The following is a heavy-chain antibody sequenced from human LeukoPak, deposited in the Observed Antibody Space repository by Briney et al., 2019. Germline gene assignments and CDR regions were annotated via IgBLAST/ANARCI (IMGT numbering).Heavy chain of an antibody. CDR1: GYTFTSYD. J-gene: IGHJ4*02. D-gene: IGHD3-3*01. CDR3: ARGRAIFGVVRRIGVDY. Sequence: ASVEVSCKASGYTFTSYDINWVRQATGQGLEWMGWMNPNSGNTGYAQKFQGRVTLTRNTSISTAYMELSSLRSEDTAVYYCARGRAIFGVVRRIGVDYWGQGTLVTVSS. CDR2: MNPNSGNT. V-gene: IGHV1-8*01.